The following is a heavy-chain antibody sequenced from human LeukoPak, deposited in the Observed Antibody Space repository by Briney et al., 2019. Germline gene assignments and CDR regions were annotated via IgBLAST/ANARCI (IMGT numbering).Heavy chain of an antibody. Sequence: SETLSLTCAVYAGSFSGYYWSWIRQPPGKGREWIGSIYYSGSTYYNPSLKSRVTISVDTSKNQFSLKLSSVTAADTAVYYCARDPGILTDAFDIWGQGTMVTVSS. D-gene: IGHD3-9*01. CDR2: IYYSGST. CDR1: AGSFSGYY. J-gene: IGHJ3*02. V-gene: IGHV4-34*01. CDR3: ARDPGILTDAFDI.